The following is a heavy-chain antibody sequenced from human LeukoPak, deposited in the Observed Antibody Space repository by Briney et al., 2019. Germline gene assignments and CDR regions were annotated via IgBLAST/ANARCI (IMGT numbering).Heavy chain of an antibody. J-gene: IGHJ6*02. CDR1: GFTFSSYA. V-gene: IGHV3-23*01. CDR2: IRGSGGST. Sequence: GGSLRLSCATSGFTFSSYAMSWVRQAPGKGLEWVSAIRGSGGSTYFADSVKGRFTISRDNSKNTLYLQMNSLRAEDTAVYYCAKGTSPYYYGMDVWGQGTTVTVSS. D-gene: IGHD1-7*01. CDR3: AKGTSPYYYGMDV.